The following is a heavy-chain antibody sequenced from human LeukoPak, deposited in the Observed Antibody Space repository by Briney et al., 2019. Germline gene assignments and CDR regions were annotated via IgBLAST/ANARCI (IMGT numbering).Heavy chain of an antibody. CDR2: IWYDGSNK. D-gene: IGHD3-10*01. J-gene: IGHJ6*02. V-gene: IGHV3-33*01. Sequence: GGSLRLSRAASGFTFSSYGMHWVRQAPGKGLEWVAVIWYDGSNKYYADSVKGRFTISRDNSKNTLYLQMNSLRAEDTAVYYCARDNRLGYYGSGSYDGYGMDVWGQGTTVTVSS. CDR1: GFTFSSYG. CDR3: ARDNRLGYYGSGSYDGYGMDV.